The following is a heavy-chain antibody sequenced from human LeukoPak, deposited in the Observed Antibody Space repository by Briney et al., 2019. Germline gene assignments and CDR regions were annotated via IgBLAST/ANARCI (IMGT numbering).Heavy chain of an antibody. D-gene: IGHD4-17*01. CDR2: ISAYNGNT. Sequence: ASVKVSCKASGYTFTSYGISWVRRAPGQGLEWMGWISAYNGNTNYAQKLQGRVTMTTDTSTSTAYMELRSLRSDDTAVYYCAILGGTVTSAPDYFDYWGQGTLVTVSS. J-gene: IGHJ4*02. CDR1: GYTFTSYG. CDR3: AILGGTVTSAPDYFDY. V-gene: IGHV1-18*01.